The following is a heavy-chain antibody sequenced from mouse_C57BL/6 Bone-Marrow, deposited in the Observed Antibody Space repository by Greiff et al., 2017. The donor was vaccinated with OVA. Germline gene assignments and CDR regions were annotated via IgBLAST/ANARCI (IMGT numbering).Heavy chain of an antibody. CDR2: IDPSASYT. Sequence: VQLQQPGAELVRPGTSVKLSCKASGYTFTSYWMHWVKQRPGQGLEWIGVIDPSASYTNYNQKFKGKATVTVDTSSSTAYMQLSSLTSEDSAVYYCARGGWLLPFAYWGQGTLVTVSA. CDR3: ARGGWLLPFAY. J-gene: IGHJ3*01. V-gene: IGHV1-59*01. D-gene: IGHD2-3*01. CDR1: GYTFTSYW.